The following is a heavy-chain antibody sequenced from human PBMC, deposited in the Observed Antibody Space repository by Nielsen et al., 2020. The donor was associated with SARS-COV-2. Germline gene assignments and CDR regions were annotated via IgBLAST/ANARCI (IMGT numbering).Heavy chain of an antibody. V-gene: IGHV1-46*01. J-gene: IGHJ6*02. D-gene: IGHD3-10*01. Sequence: ASVKVSCKASGYTFTGYYMHWVRQAPGQGLEWMGIINPSGGGTSYAQKFQGRVTMTRDTSTSTVYMELSSLRSEDTAVYYCARDLIKYYYGSGSYYNIPYYYYYYGMDVWGQGTTVTVSS. CDR3: ARDLIKYYYGSGSYYNIPYYYYYYGMDV. CDR2: INPSGGGT. CDR1: GYTFTGYY.